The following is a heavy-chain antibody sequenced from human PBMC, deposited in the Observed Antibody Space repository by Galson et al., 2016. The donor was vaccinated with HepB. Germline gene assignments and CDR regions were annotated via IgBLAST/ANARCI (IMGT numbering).Heavy chain of an antibody. CDR1: GFTFSNSW. CDR3: ASGRRGVSSDFFDS. D-gene: IGHD6-19*01. Sequence: SLRLSCAASGFTFSNSWMYWVRQAPGKGLVWVSRIKTDGSITGYADSVQGRFTISRANGKKPMYLQMNSLRAEDTALYYCASGRRGVSSDFFDSWGQGTLVTVSS. V-gene: IGHV3-74*01. J-gene: IGHJ4*02. CDR2: IKTDGSIT.